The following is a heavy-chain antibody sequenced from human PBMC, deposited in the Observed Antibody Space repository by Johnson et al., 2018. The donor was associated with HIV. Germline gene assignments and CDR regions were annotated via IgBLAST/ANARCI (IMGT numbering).Heavy chain of an antibody. Sequence: QVQLVESGGGVVQPGRSLRLSCAASGFTFSSYAMHWVRQAPGKGLEWVAVIASGGGHEVYADSVRGRFTISRDNSKNSLYLQMNSLRAEDTAVYYCAKSTQATSPRGSGPDGAFDIWGQGTMVTVSS. V-gene: IGHV3-30*18. D-gene: IGHD2-2*01. CDR1: GFTFSSYA. CDR3: AKSTQATSPRGSGPDGAFDI. CDR2: IASGGGHE. J-gene: IGHJ3*02.